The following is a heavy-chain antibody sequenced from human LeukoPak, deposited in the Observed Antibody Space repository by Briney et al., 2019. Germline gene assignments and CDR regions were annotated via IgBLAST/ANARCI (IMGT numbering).Heavy chain of an antibody. CDR2: INHSGST. CDR3: ASRDCSSTSCHEGYNWFDP. Sequence: NASETLSLTCAVYGVSFSGYYWSWIRQPPGKGLEWIGEINHSGSTNYNPSLKSRVTISVDTSKNQFSLKLTSVTAADTAVYYCASRDCSSTSCHEGYNWFDPWGQGILVSVSS. J-gene: IGHJ5*02. V-gene: IGHV4-34*01. CDR1: GVSFSGYY. D-gene: IGHD2-2*01.